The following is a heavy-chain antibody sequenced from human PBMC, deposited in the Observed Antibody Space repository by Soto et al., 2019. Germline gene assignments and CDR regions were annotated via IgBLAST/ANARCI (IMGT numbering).Heavy chain of an antibody. CDR1: GFTFSSYS. Sequence: GGSLRLSCAASGFTFSSYSMNWVRQAPGKGLEWVSYISSSSSTIYYADSVRGRFTISRDNAKNSLYLQMNSLRAEDTAVYYCARAPIYDIPNPYYYHYDMDVWGKVTTGTVAS. CDR3: ARAPIYDIPNPYYYHYDMDV. CDR2: ISSSSSTI. V-gene: IGHV3-48*01. D-gene: IGHD3-9*01. J-gene: IGHJ6*03.